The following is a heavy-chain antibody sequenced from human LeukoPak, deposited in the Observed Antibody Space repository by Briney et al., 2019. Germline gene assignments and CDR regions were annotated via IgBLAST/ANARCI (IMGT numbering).Heavy chain of an antibody. J-gene: IGHJ6*03. V-gene: IGHV1-18*01. CDR2: ISAYNGNT. D-gene: IGHD6-13*01. CDR1: GYTLSNYG. Sequence: ASVKVSCKASGYTLSNYGISWVRQAPGQGLEWMGWISAYNGNTNYAQKLQGRVTMTTDTSTSTAYMELRSLRSDDTAVYYCARWGQQLVALSYYYYYMDVWGKGTTVTVSS. CDR3: ARWGQQLVALSYYYYYMDV.